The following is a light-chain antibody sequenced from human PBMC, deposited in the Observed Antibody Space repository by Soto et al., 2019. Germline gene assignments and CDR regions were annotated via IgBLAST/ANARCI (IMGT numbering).Light chain of an antibody. CDR3: KQYGSSPWT. CDR1: QSVSSSY. J-gene: IGKJ1*01. V-gene: IGKV3-20*01. Sequence: EIVLTQSPGTLSLSPGERATLSCRASQSVSSSYLAWYQQKPGQAPRLLIYGASSRATAIPDRFSGSGSGTDLTLTISRLEPDDSAVYYWKQYGSSPWTFGQGTKLEMK. CDR2: GAS.